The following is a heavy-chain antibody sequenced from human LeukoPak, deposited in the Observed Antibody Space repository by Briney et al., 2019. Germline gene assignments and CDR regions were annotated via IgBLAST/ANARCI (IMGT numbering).Heavy chain of an antibody. J-gene: IGHJ4*02. D-gene: IGHD2-8*02. Sequence: SETLSLTCALYGGSFSVYYWSWIRQPPGKGLEWIGEINHSGSTNYNPSLKSRVTISVDPSKNQFSLKLSSVTAADTAVYYCARRITVVYYFDYWGQGTPVTVSS. V-gene: IGHV4-34*01. CDR2: INHSGST. CDR1: GGSFSVYY. CDR3: ARRITVVYYFDY.